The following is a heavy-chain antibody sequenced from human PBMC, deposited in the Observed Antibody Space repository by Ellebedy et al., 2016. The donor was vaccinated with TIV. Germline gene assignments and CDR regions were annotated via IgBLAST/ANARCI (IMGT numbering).Heavy chain of an antibody. D-gene: IGHD6-19*01. CDR2: IYSGGST. Sequence: GGSLRLSCAASGFTVSSNYMSWVRQAPGKGLEWVSVIYSGGSTYYADSVKGRFTISRDNSKNTLYLQMNSLRAEDTAVYYCAKSTSYSSGWYGFYFDYWGQGTLVTVSS. CDR1: GFTVSSNY. V-gene: IGHV3-66*01. J-gene: IGHJ4*02. CDR3: AKSTSYSSGWYGFYFDY.